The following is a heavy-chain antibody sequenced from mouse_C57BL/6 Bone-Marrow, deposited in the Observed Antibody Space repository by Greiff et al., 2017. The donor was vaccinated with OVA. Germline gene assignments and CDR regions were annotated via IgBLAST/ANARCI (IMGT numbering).Heavy chain of an antibody. CDR2: IDPETGGT. J-gene: IGHJ3*01. CDR1: GYTFTDYE. V-gene: IGHV1-15*01. D-gene: IGHD2-3*01. Sequence: QVQLQQSGAELVRPGASVTLSCKASGYTFTDYEMHWVKQTPVHGLEWIGAIDPETGGTAYNQKFKGKAILTADKSSSTAYMELRSLTSEDSAVYYCTRGSTYDGYYWFAYWGQGTLVTVSA. CDR3: TRGSTYDGYYWFAY.